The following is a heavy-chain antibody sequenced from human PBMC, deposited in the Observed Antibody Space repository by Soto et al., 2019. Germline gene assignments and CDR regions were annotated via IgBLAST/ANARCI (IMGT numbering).Heavy chain of an antibody. CDR2: ISFDGSNK. CDR1: GFTFSYYP. CDR3: ARVPGDMVAILYIHPLDGREPLSDVDV. J-gene: IGHJ6*02. V-gene: IGHV3-30*04. Sequence: QMQLVQSGGGAVQPGRSLRLSCAASGFTFSYYPMHWVRQAPGKGLEWVAVISFDGSNKYYADSVKGRFTISRDNSKNTLYLQMNSLRAEDTAVYYCARVPGDMVAILYIHPLDGREPLSDVDVWGQGTTVTVSS. D-gene: IGHD5-12*01.